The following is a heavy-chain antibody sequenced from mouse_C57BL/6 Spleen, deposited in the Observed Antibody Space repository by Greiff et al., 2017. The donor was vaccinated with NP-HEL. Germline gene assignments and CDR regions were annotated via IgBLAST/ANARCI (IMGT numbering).Heavy chain of an antibody. J-gene: IGHJ4*01. CDR2: IWSGGST. Sequence: QVQLKESGPGLVQPSQSLSITCTVSGFSLTSYGVHWVRQSPGKGLEWLGVIWSGGSTDYNAAFISRLSISKHNSKSQVFFKMNSLQADDTAIYYCARNSYGNYDYYAMDYLGQGTSVTVSS. D-gene: IGHD2-1*01. CDR1: GFSLTSYG. V-gene: IGHV2-2*01. CDR3: ARNSYGNYDYYAMDY.